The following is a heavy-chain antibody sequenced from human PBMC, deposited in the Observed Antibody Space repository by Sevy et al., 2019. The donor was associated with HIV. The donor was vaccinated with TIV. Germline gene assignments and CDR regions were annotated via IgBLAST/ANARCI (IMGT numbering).Heavy chain of an antibody. J-gene: IGHJ4*02. D-gene: IGHD3-3*01. CDR3: AEMSRGDFLDRY. V-gene: IGHV3-23*01. Sequence: GGSLRLSCAASGLTFSNYAMSWVRQAPGKGLEWVSTVSGSGGTTYYLDSVKGRFTISRDNSKNTLYLQMNSLRAEDTAVYYCAEMSRGDFLDRYWGQGTLVTVSS. CDR1: GLTFSNYA. CDR2: VSGSGGTT.